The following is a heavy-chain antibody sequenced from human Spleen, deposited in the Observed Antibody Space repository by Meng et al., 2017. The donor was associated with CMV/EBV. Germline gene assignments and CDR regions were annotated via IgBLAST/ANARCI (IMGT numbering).Heavy chain of an antibody. D-gene: IGHD3-3*01. V-gene: IGHV3-30*02. Sequence: GGSLRLSCAASGFSFRDYGMHWVRQAPGKGLEWVAFTRYDGINNNYAESVKGRFTISRDNYKNTLYLEMNSLRGEDTAVYYCAKGRTIFGVVPRSYFDYWGQGALVTVSS. CDR3: AKGRTIFGVVPRSYFDY. J-gene: IGHJ4*02. CDR2: TRYDGINN. CDR1: GFSFRDYG.